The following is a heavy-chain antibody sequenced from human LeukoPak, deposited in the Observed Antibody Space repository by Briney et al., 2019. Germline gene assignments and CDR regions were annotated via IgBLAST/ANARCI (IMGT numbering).Heavy chain of an antibody. V-gene: IGHV4-61*01. J-gene: IGHJ5*02. D-gene: IGHD2-21*01. Sequence: PSETLSLTCTVSGGSISSSSYYWNWIRQPPGKALEWIGYIHSSGVTDYNASLKSRVTMSVDMSKNQVSLKLSSVTAADTAVYYCARDLFGWFDPWGQGTLVIVSS. CDR3: ARDLFGWFDP. CDR1: GGSISSSSYY. CDR2: IHSSGVT.